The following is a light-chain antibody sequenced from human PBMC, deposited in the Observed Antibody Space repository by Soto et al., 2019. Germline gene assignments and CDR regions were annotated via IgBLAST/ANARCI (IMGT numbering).Light chain of an antibody. Sequence: EIVVTQSPGTLSLSPGERATLSCRASQSISSSYLAWYQQKPGQAPRLLISGVSNRATGTPDRFSGSGSGTDFTLTISSLEPEDFAVFYCHQYGISPPTFGPGTKVDIK. J-gene: IGKJ1*01. CDR1: QSISSSY. V-gene: IGKV3-20*01. CDR3: HQYGISPPT. CDR2: GVS.